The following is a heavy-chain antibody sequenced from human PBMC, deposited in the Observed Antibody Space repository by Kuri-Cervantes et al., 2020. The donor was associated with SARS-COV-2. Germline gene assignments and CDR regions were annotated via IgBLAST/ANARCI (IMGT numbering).Heavy chain of an antibody. V-gene: IGHV3-11*04. CDR2: ISGSGNTI. Sequence: GGSLRLSCEAYGFTFSDYYMSWIRQAPGKGLEWVSHISGSGNTIDYADSVRGRFTSSRDNAKNSLYLQMNSLRDEDTAVYYCARYSRVPTRRAYYYYYYMDVWGKGTTVTVSS. D-gene: IGHD2-21*01. CDR3: ARYSRVPTRRAYYYYYYMDV. CDR1: GFTFSDYY. J-gene: IGHJ6*03.